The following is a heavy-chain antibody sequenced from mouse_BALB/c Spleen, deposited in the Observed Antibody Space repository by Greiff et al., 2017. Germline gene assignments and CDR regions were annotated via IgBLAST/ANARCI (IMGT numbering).Heavy chain of an antibody. CDR1: GFTFSSYT. D-gene: IGHD2-1*01. V-gene: IGHV5-12-2*01. CDR2: ISNGGGST. CDR3: ARHLIYYGNYVAMDY. Sequence: EVKLVESGGGLVQPGGSLKLSCAASGFTFSSYTMSWVRQTPEKRLEWVAYISNGGGSTYYPDTVKGRFTISRDNAKNTLYLQMNSLKSEDTAMYYCARHLIYYGNYVAMDYWGQGTSVTVSS. J-gene: IGHJ4*01.